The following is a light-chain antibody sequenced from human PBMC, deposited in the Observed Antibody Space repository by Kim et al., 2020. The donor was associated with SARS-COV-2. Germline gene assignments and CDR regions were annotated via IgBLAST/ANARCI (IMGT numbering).Light chain of an antibody. J-gene: IGKJ5*01. CDR3: QKYNSAPLT. V-gene: IGKV1-27*01. CDR1: QGISNY. Sequence: AAVGDRGTITCRASQGISNYLAWYQQKPGKVPKLLIYAASTLQSGVPSRFSGSGSGTDVTLTISSLQPEDVATYYGQKYNSAPLTFGQGTRLEIK. CDR2: AAS.